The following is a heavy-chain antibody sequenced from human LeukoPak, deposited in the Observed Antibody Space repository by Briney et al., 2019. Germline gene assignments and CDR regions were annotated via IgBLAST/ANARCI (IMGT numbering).Heavy chain of an antibody. CDR2: ISGSGGST. Sequence: GGSLRLSCAASGFTFSSYAMSWVRQAPGKGLEWVSAISGSGGSTYYADSVKGRLTISRDNSKNTLYLQMNSLRAEDTAVYYCAKTRTTVTTSGLQHWGQGTLVTVSS. CDR1: GFTFSSYA. V-gene: IGHV3-23*01. CDR3: AKTRTTVTTSGLQH. J-gene: IGHJ1*01. D-gene: IGHD4-17*01.